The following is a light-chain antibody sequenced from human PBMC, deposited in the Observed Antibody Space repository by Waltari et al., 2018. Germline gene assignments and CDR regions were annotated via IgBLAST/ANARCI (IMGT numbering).Light chain of an antibody. J-gene: IGKJ1*01. V-gene: IGKV1-12*01. CDR3: QQANSFPRT. Sequence: DIQMTQSPSSVSASVGDRVTITCRASQGVSYWLAWYQQKAGKAPKLLIFHASSLESGVPSRFSGSGSGTEFNLTISSLQPEDFVTYFCQQANSFPRTFGQGTKVEI. CDR2: HAS. CDR1: QGVSYW.